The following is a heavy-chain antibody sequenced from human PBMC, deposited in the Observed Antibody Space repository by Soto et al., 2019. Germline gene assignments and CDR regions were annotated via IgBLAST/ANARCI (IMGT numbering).Heavy chain of an antibody. V-gene: IGHV3-48*01. J-gene: IGHJ4*02. CDR3: ARGLEVTAKN. Sequence: GGSLRLSCAASGFTFSSYGMNWVRQAPGKGLEWASYISSSSSTIYYADSVKGRFTISRDNAKNSLYLQMNSLRAEDTAVYYCARGLEVTAKNWGQGTLVTVSS. CDR1: GFTFSSYG. D-gene: IGHD2-21*02. CDR2: ISSSSSTI.